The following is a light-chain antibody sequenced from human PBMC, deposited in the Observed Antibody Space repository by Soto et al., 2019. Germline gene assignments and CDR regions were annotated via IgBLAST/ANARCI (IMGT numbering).Light chain of an antibody. CDR3: NSYTTSSTYV. J-gene: IGLJ1*01. Sequence: QPALTQPASVSGSPGQSIAISCTGTSSDIGSYNRVSWYQQPPGTALRLIIHDVSNRPSGVSTRFSRSKSGNTASLTISGLQAEDEAEYFCNSYTTSSTYVFGTGTKVTVL. CDR1: SSDIGSYNR. V-gene: IGLV2-14*01. CDR2: DVS.